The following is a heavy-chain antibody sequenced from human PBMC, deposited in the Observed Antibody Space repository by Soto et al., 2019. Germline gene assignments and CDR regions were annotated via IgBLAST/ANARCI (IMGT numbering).Heavy chain of an antibody. Sequence: GESLKISGKGSEYSFTSYWIGWVRQMPGKGLEWMGIIYPGDSDTRYSPSFQGQVTISADKSISTAYLQWSSLKASDTAMYYCARHKGGYSLYYYYGMDVWGQGTTVTVSS. J-gene: IGHJ6*01. CDR2: IYPGDSDT. D-gene: IGHD3-16*01. CDR1: EYSFTSYW. V-gene: IGHV5-51*01. CDR3: ARHKGGYSLYYYYGMDV.